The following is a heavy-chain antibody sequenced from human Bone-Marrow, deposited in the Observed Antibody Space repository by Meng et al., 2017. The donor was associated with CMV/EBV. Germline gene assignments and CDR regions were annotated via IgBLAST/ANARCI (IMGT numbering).Heavy chain of an antibody. CDR3: ARGEGLLGDWFDP. Sequence: QVQLGQAGVEVNEPGDSVKVSCKASGYTFTSYAISWVRQAPGQGLEWMGGIIPIFGTANYAQKFQGRVTITADESTSTAYMELSSLRSEDTAVYYCARGEGLLGDWFDPWGQGTLVTVSS. V-gene: IGHV1-69*13. J-gene: IGHJ5*02. CDR2: IIPIFGTA. CDR1: GYTFTSYA. D-gene: IGHD2-8*02.